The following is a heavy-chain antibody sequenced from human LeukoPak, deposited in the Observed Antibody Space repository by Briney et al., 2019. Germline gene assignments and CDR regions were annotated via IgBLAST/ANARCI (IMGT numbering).Heavy chain of an antibody. J-gene: IGHJ4*02. CDR1: GFTVSSNY. Sequence: GGSLRLSCAASGFTVSSNYMSWVRQAPGKGLERVSVIYSGGDTYYADSVKGRFTISRDNSKNTLYLQLNSLRPEDTAVYYCATRWAFNWAFDYWGQGTLVTVSS. CDR3: ATRWAFNWAFDY. V-gene: IGHV3-53*01. D-gene: IGHD7-27*01. CDR2: IYSGGDT.